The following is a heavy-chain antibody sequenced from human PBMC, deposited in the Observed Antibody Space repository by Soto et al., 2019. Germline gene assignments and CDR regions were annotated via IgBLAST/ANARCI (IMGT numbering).Heavy chain of an antibody. CDR3: AAGSIRRSGSLDWFDP. J-gene: IGHJ5*02. V-gene: IGHV1-58*01. CDR2: IVVGSGNT. CDR1: GFTFTSSA. Sequence: SVKVSCKASGFTFTSSAVQWVRQARGQRLEWIGWIVVGSGNTNYAQKFQERVTITRDMSTSTAYMELSSLRSEDTAVYYCAAGSIRRSGSLDWFDPWGQVTLVTVSS. D-gene: IGHD3-10*01.